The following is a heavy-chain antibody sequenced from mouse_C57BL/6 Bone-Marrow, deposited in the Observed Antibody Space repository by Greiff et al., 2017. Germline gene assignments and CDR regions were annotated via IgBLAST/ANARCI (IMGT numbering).Heavy chain of an antibody. J-gene: IGHJ2*01. Sequence: QVQLQQSGAELVKPGASVKLSCKASGYAFSSYWMNWVKQRPGKGLEWIGQIYPGDGDTNYNGKFKGKATLTADKSSSTAYMQLSSLTSEDSAVYFCARSGGSSPYYFDYWGQGTTLTVSS. D-gene: IGHD1-1*01. CDR1: GYAFSSYW. V-gene: IGHV1-80*01. CDR3: ARSGGSSPYYFDY. CDR2: IYPGDGDT.